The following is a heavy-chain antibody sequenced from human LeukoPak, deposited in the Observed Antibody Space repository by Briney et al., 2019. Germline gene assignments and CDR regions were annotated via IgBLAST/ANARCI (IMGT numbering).Heavy chain of an antibody. D-gene: IGHD1-26*01. J-gene: IGHJ6*02. CDR3: ARASGSYFSYYYYGMDV. Sequence: SETLSLTCTVSGDSISSSNYYWGWIRQPPGKGLEWIGNIYYSGSTYYNPSLKSRVTISVDTSKNQFSLKLSSVTAADTAVYYCARASGSYFSYYYYGMDVWGQGTTVTVSS. V-gene: IGHV4-39*07. CDR1: GDSISSSNYY. CDR2: IYYSGST.